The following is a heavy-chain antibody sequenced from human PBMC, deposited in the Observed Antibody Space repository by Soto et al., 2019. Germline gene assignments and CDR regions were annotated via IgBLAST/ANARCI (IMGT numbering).Heavy chain of an antibody. J-gene: IGHJ4*02. CDR1: GDTFSSKS. V-gene: IGHV1-69*02. Sequence: QGHLVQSGTEVKKPGSSVKVSCKASGDTFSSKSINWVRQAPGQGLEWMGRIIPMLGIINYAQKFQGRVTISAVKSTTTVYMELSSLTSEDTAVYYCARGISEYCSGSTCYSYYFDHWGPGTLVTVSS. CDR3: ARGISEYCSGSTCYSYYFDH. D-gene: IGHD2-15*01. CDR2: IIPMLGII.